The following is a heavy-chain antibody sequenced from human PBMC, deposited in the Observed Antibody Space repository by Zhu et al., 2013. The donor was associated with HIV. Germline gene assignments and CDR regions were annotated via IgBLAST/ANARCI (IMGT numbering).Heavy chain of an antibody. J-gene: IGHJ4*02. D-gene: IGHD1-26*01. CDR3: VRDGGNNRMWEHYDF. CDR2: IDPYSGAT. CDR1: GYTFTSYD. Sequence: QVQLVQSGAEAKKPGASVKVSCKASGYTFTSYDINWVRQATGHGLEWMGWIDPYSGATRYGQKFQGRVTMTRDRSINTVFMELTGLTSGDTAVFYCVRDGGNNRMWEHYDFWGQGTLITVSS. V-gene: IGHV1-8*01.